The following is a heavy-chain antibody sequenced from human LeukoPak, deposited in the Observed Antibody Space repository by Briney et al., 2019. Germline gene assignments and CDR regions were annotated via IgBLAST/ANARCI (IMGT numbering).Heavy chain of an antibody. Sequence: ASVKVSCKASGYTFTGYYMHWVRQAPGQGLEWMGRINPNSGGTNYAQKFQGRVTMTRDTSISTAYMELSRLGSDDAAVYYCARGLSYYVQYYFDYWGQGTLVTVSS. CDR3: ARGLSYYVQYYFDY. J-gene: IGHJ4*02. V-gene: IGHV1-2*06. CDR1: GYTFTGYY. CDR2: INPNSGGT. D-gene: IGHD3-10*02.